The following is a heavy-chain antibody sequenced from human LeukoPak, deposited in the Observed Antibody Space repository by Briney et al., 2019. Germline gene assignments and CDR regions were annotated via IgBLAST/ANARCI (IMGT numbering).Heavy chain of an antibody. D-gene: IGHD3-22*01. CDR2: TYSGGST. CDR1: GFTVSSNY. Sequence: GGSLRLSCAASGFTVSSNYMSWVRQAPGKGLEWVSVTYSGGSTYYADSVKGRFTISRDNSKNTLYLQMNSLRAEDTAVYYCARDRSWYYYDSPTNDAFDIWGQGTMVTVSS. J-gene: IGHJ3*02. CDR3: ARDRSWYYYDSPTNDAFDI. V-gene: IGHV3-66*02.